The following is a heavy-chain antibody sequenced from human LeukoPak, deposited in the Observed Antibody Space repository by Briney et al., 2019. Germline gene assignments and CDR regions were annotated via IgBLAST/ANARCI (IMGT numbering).Heavy chain of an antibody. CDR2: INPNSGDT. D-gene: IGHD3-16*01. J-gene: IGHJ4*02. Sequence: GASVKVSRKASGYTFTGYYMHWVRQAPGQGLEWMGWINPNSGDTKYAQKFQGRVTMTRDTSISTAYMELSSLRSDDTAVYYCATQRGSYLWGTDFDYWGQGTLVTVSS. CDR3: ATQRGSYLWGTDFDY. CDR1: GYTFTGYY. V-gene: IGHV1-2*02.